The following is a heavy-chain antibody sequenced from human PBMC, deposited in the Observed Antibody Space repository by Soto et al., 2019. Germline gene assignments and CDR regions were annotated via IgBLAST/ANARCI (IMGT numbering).Heavy chain of an antibody. J-gene: IGHJ4*02. CDR1: GFTFSIYS. Sequence: GGSLRLSCAASGFTFSIYSMNWVRQAPGKGLEWVSYISSSSSTTYYADSVKGRFTISRDNAKNSLYLQMNSLRAEDTAVYYCARDDAIVDTMTFDYWGQGTLVTVSS. V-gene: IGHV3-48*01. CDR2: ISSSSSTT. D-gene: IGHD5-12*01. CDR3: ARDDAIVDTMTFDY.